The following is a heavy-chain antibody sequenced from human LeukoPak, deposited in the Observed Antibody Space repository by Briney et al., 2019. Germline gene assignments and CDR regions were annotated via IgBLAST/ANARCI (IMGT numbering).Heavy chain of an antibody. CDR2: IYYSGST. D-gene: IGHD3-3*01. CDR3: ARLLSYVHDFWSDTYYYYGMDV. V-gene: IGHV4-59*08. Sequence: PSETLSLTCTVSGGSISSYYWSWIRQPPGKGLEWIGYIYYSGSTNYNPSLKSRVTISVDTSKNQFSLKLSSVTAADTAVYYCARLLSYVHDFWSDTYYYYGMDVWGQGTTVTVSS. CDR1: GGSISSYY. J-gene: IGHJ6*02.